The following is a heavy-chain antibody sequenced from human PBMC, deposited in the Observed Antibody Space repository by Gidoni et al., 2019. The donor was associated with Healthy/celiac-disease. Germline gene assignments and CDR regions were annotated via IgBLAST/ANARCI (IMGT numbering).Heavy chain of an antibody. CDR2: INPSSGGT. Sequence: QVQLVQSGAEVKKTGASVKVSCKASGYTFTGNYMHGVRQAPGQGLEWMGWINPSSGGTNYAQKFQGRVTMTRDTSISTAYMELSRLRSDDTAVYYCARADDSSSSRYYYYYGMDVWGQGTTVTVSS. CDR1: GYTFTGNY. D-gene: IGHD6-6*01. V-gene: IGHV1-2*02. J-gene: IGHJ6*02. CDR3: ARADDSSSSRYYYYYGMDV.